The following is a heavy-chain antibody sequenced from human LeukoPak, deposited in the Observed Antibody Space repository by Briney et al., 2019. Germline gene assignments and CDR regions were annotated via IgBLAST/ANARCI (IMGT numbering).Heavy chain of an antibody. V-gene: IGHV4-61*02. Sequence: SQTLSLTCTVSGGSISSGSYYWSWIRQPAGKGLEWIGRIYTSGSTNYNPSLKSRVTISVDTSKNQFSLKLSSVTAADTAVYYCARDLAFWSGSRDAFDIWGQGTMVTVSS. CDR1: GGSISSGSYY. CDR2: IYTSGST. D-gene: IGHD3-3*01. J-gene: IGHJ3*02. CDR3: ARDLAFWSGSRDAFDI.